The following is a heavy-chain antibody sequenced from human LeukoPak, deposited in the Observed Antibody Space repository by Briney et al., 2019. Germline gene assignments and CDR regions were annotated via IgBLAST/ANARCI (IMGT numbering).Heavy chain of an antibody. V-gene: IGHV1-2*02. CDR2: INPNSGGT. CDR1: GYTXTGYY. CDR3: ARDPLRMDSSGYPDY. D-gene: IGHD3-22*01. J-gene: IGHJ4*02. Sequence: GASVKVSCKASGYTXTGYYMHWVRQAPGQGLEWMGWINPNSGGTNYAQKFQGRVTMTRDTSISTAYMELSRLRSDDTAVYYCARDPLRMDSSGYPDYWGQGTLVTVSS.